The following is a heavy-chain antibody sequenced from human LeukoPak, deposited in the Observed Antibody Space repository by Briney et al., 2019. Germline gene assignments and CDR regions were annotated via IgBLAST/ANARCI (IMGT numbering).Heavy chain of an antibody. J-gene: IGHJ6*02. CDR3: GRGDCGGDCYSTPYYFYYGIDV. Sequence: ASVKVSCKACGYTFTSYYMHWVRQAPGQGLEWMGIINPSGGSTTYAQMFQGRVTMTRDTSTSTVYMELSSLRSEDTAVYYCGRGDCGGDCYSTPYYFYYGIDVWGQGTTVTVSS. CDR2: INPSGGST. V-gene: IGHV1-46*01. D-gene: IGHD2-21*02. CDR1: GYTFTSYY.